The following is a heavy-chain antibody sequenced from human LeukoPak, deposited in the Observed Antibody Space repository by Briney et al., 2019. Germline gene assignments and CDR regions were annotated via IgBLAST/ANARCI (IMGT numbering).Heavy chain of an antibody. V-gene: IGHV1-69*06. D-gene: IGHD4-17*01. Sequence: SVKVSCKASGGTFSNYAISWVRQAPGQGLEWMGGIIPIFGTANYAQKFQGRVTITADKSTSTAYMELSSLRSEDTAVYYCARDRWPVTRIHYYYTMDVWGEGTTVTVSS. CDR2: IIPIFGTA. CDR1: GGTFSNYA. CDR3: ARDRWPVTRIHYYYTMDV. J-gene: IGHJ6*03.